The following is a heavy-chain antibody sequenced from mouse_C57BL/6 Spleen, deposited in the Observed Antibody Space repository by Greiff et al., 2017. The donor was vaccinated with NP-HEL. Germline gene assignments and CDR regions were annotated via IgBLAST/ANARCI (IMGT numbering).Heavy chain of an antibody. CDR3: ARGSNYEGYYAMDY. V-gene: IGHV5-15*01. Sequence: EVQVVASGGGLVQPGGSLKLSCAASGFTFSDYGMAWVRPAPRKGPEWVAFISNLADSIYYADTVTGRFTISRENAKNTLYLEMSSLRSEDTAMYYCARGSNYEGYYAMDYWGQGTSVTVSS. CDR2: ISNLADSI. D-gene: IGHD2-5*01. CDR1: GFTFSDYG. J-gene: IGHJ4*01.